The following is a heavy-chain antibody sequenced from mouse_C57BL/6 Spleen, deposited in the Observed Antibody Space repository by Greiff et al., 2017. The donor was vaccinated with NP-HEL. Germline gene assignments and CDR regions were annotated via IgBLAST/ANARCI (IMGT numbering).Heavy chain of an antibody. V-gene: IGHV8-8*01. CDR2: IWWDDDK. CDR1: GFSLSTFGMG. Sequence: QVTLKESGPGILQPSQTLSLTCSFSGFSLSTFGMGVGWIRQPSGKGLEWLAHIWWDDDKYYNPALKSRLTISKDTSKNQVFLKIANVDTADTATYYCARMRRRGSSLPDNYAMDYWGQGTSVTVSS. CDR3: ARMRRRGSSLPDNYAMDY. J-gene: IGHJ4*01. D-gene: IGHD1-1*01.